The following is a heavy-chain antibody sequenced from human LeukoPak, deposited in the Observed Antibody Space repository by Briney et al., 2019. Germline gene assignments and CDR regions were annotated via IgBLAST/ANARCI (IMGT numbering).Heavy chain of an antibody. CDR3: ARGGFRELLLFDY. CDR2: INHSGST. CDR1: GGSFSGYY. Sequence: SETLSLTCAVYGGSFSGYYWSWIRQPPGKGLEWIGEINHSGSTNYNPSLKSRVTISVDTSKNQFSLKLSSVTAADTAVYYCARGGFRELLLFDYWGQGTLVTVSS. D-gene: IGHD3-10*01. J-gene: IGHJ4*02. V-gene: IGHV4-34*01.